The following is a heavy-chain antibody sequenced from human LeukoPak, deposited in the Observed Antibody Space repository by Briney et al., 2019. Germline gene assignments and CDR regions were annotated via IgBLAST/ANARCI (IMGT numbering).Heavy chain of an antibody. J-gene: IGHJ5*02. CDR1: GFTISSNY. CDR2: TYINGPT. Sequence: GGSLRLSCAASGFTISSNYMTWVRQAPGKGLEWVSVTYINGPTYYADSVKGRFTISRDNSKNTLFLQMNSLRAEDTAVYYCASGWFDPWGQGTLVTVSS. CDR3: ASGWFDP. V-gene: IGHV3-66*01.